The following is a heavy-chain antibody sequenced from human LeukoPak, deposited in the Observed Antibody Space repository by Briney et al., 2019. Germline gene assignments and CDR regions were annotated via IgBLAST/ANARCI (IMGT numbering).Heavy chain of an antibody. CDR3: ARDKLRYSYGHGFDY. D-gene: IGHD5-18*01. V-gene: IGHV4-34*01. J-gene: IGHJ4*02. CDR1: GGSFSGYY. Sequence: SETLSLTCAVYGGSFSGYYWSWIRQPPGKGLEWIGEINHSGSTNYNPSLKSRVTISVDTSKNQFSLKLSSVTAADTAVYYCARDKLRYSYGHGFDYWGQGTLVTVSS. CDR2: INHSGST.